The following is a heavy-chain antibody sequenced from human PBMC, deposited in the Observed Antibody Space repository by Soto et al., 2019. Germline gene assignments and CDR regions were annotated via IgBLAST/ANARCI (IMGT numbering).Heavy chain of an antibody. J-gene: IGHJ1*01. CDR2: IIPVFGTA. Sequence: ASVKVSCKASGGTFSSYAISWVRQAPGQGLECMGGIIPVFGTANYAQKFQGRVTINADESTSTVYMELSSLRSEDTAVYYCARGWNDFPHWGQGTLVTVSS. V-gene: IGHV1-69*13. D-gene: IGHD1-1*01. CDR3: ARGWNDFPH. CDR1: GGTFSSYA.